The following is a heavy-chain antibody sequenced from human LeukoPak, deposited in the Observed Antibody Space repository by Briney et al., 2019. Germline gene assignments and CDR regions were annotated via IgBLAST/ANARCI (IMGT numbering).Heavy chain of an antibody. V-gene: IGHV4-59*01. D-gene: IGHD4-23*01. CDR1: GGSISSYY. CDR2: IYYSGST. CDR3: ARIGSTGNKHNWFDP. Sequence: SETLSLTCTVSGGSISSYYWSWIPQPPGKGLEWIGYIYYSGSTNYNPSLKSRVTISVDTSKNQFSLKLSSVTAADTAVYYCARIGSTGNKHNWFDPWGQGTLVTVSS. J-gene: IGHJ5*02.